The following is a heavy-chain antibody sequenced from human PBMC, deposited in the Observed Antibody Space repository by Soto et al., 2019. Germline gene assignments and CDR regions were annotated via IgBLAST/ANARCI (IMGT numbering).Heavy chain of an antibody. J-gene: IGHJ4*02. CDR1: GFTFSTYG. CDR3: ASTIAAADSFDY. Sequence: GGSLRLSCAASGFTFSTYGIHWVRQAPGKGLEWVAVIWYDGSNKYYADSVKGRFTISRDNSKNTLYLQMNSLRAEDTAVYYCASTIAAADSFDYWGQGTLVTVSS. CDR2: IWYDGSNK. D-gene: IGHD6-13*01. V-gene: IGHV3-33*01.